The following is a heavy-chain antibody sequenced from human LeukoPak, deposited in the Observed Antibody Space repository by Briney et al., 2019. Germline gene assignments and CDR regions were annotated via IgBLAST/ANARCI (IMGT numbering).Heavy chain of an antibody. CDR2: IKQDGSEK. V-gene: IGHV3-7*01. D-gene: IGHD3-10*01. Sequence: GGSLRLCCAASGFTFSSYWMSWVRQAPGKGLEWVANIKQDGSEKYYVDSVKGRFTISRDNAKNSLYLQMNSLRAEDTAVYYCARAGLWFGESYFDYWGQGTLVTVSS. CDR3: ARAGLWFGESYFDY. CDR1: GFTFSSYW. J-gene: IGHJ4*02.